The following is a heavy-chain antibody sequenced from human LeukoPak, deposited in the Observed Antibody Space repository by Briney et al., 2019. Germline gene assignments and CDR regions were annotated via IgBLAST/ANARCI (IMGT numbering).Heavy chain of an antibody. D-gene: IGHD1-26*01. V-gene: IGHV4-39*01. CDR2: IYYSGST. J-gene: IGHJ4*02. Sequence: SETLSLTCTVSGGSISSSSYYWGWIRQPPGKGLEWIGSIYYSGSTYYNPSLKSRVTISVDTSKNQFSLKLSSVTAADTAVYYCARRGLIVGATWDYWGQGALVTVSS. CDR1: GGSISSSSYY. CDR3: ARRGLIVGATWDY.